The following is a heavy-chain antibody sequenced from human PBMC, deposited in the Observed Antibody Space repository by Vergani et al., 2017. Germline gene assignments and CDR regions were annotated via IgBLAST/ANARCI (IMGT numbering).Heavy chain of an antibody. CDR2: IYYSGST. CDR1: GGSISSYY. Sequence: QVQLQESAPGLVKPSETLSLTCTVSGGSISSYYWSWIRQPPGKGLEWIGYIYYSGSTNYNPSLKSRVTISVDTSKNQFSLKLSSVTAADTAVYYCARDRGGLGYFDYWGQGTLVTVSS. D-gene: IGHD4-23*01. V-gene: IGHV4-59*01. CDR3: ARDRGGLGYFDY. J-gene: IGHJ4*02.